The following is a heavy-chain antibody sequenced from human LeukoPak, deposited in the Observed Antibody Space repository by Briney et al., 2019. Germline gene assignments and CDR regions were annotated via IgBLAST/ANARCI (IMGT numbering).Heavy chain of an antibody. CDR3: ARDSRIAVAGNYNWFDP. CDR1: GFTFSSYA. Sequence: GGSLRLSCAASGFTFSSYAMSWVRQAPGKGLEWVSYISSSGSTIYYADSVKGRFTISRDNAKNSLYLQMNSLRAEDTAVYYCARDSRIAVAGNYNWFDPWGQGTLVTVSS. J-gene: IGHJ5*02. CDR2: ISSSGSTI. D-gene: IGHD6-19*01. V-gene: IGHV3-48*03.